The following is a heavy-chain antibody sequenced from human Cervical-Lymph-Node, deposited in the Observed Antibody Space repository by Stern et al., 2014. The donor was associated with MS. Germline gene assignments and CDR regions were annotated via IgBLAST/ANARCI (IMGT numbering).Heavy chain of an antibody. CDR1: GFTFSTYA. J-gene: IGHJ4*02. CDR3: ARGGRGVGLEY. CDR2: VSYDGTQR. Sequence: VQLEESGGGVVQPGRSLSLSCVASGFTFSTYAMHWVRQAPGKGLEWVAFVSYDGTQRNLTDSVKARFTISRDNSKNTLYLHMNSLRDEDTAVYFCARGGRGVGLEYWGQGALVTVSS. V-gene: IGHV3-30-3*01. D-gene: IGHD3-10*01.